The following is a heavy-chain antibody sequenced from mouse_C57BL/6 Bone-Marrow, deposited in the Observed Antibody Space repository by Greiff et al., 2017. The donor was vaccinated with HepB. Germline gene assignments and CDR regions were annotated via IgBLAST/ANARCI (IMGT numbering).Heavy chain of an antibody. CDR3: TRYYDYDAAY. CDR1: GYTFTSYW. Sequence: VQLQQSGTVLARPGASVKMSCKTSGYTFTSYWMHWVKQRPGQGLEWIGAIYPGNSDTSYNQKFKGKAKLTAVTSASTAYMELSSLTNEDSAVYYCTRYYDYDAAYWGQGTLVTVSA. CDR2: IYPGNSDT. D-gene: IGHD2-4*01. V-gene: IGHV1-5*01. J-gene: IGHJ3*01.